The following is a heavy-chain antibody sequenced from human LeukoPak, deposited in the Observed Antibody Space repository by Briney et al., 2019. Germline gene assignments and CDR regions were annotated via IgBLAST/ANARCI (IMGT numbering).Heavy chain of an antibody. CDR3: AKDESSSQYYFDY. V-gene: IGHV3-30*18. J-gene: IGHJ4*02. Sequence: PGGSLRLSCAASGFTFSSYGMHWVRQAPGKGLEGVAVISYEGSNKYYADSVKGRFTISRDNSKNTLYLQMNSLRAEDTAVYYCAKDESSSQYYFDYWGQGTLVTVSS. D-gene: IGHD6-13*01. CDR1: GFTFSSYG. CDR2: ISYEGSNK.